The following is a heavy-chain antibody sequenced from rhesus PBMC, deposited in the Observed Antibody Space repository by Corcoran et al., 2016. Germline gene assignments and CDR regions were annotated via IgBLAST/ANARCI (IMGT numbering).Heavy chain of an antibody. CDR2: IYGNSAST. V-gene: IGHV4-73*01. J-gene: IGHJ6*01. Sequence: QVKLQQWGEGLVKPSETLSLTCAVYGGFISGYYYWSWNRQPPGKGLGWIGYIYGNSASTNYNPSLQNRGTMSKDTSKNQFALKLSSVTAADTAVYYCARGSSYSYYGLDSWGQGVVVTVSS. CDR1: GGFISGYYY. CDR3: ARGSSYSYYGLDS. D-gene: IGHD4-29*01.